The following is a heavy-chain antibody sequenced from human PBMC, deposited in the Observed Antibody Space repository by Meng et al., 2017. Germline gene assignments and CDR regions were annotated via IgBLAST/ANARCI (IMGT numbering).Heavy chain of an antibody. CDR2: IERKSDGGTI. CDR1: GLRFTDAG. J-gene: IGHJ4*02. D-gene: IGHD6-13*01. Sequence: EVLLCGVGGGCVKPGGSLSLSCVASGLRFTDAGMSWVRQAPGKGLEWVGRIERKSDGGTIYYAAPVKGRFTISRDDSKNTLYLQMDSLINEDTAVYFCATGAAAADHWGQGTLVTVSS. CDR3: ATGAAAADH. V-gene: IGHV3-15*04.